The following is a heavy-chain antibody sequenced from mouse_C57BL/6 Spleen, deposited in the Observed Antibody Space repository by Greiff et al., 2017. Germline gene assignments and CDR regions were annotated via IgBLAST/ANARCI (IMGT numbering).Heavy chain of an antibody. V-gene: IGHV14-4*01. CDR2: IDPENGDT. D-gene: IGHD1-1*01. Sequence: DVQLQESGAELVRPGASVKLSCTASGFNIKDDYMHWVKQRPEQGLEWIGWIDPENGDTEYASKFQGKATITADTSSNTAYLQLSSLTSEDTAVYYYTTDYGSRFAYWGQGTLVTVSA. J-gene: IGHJ3*01. CDR3: TTDYGSRFAY. CDR1: GFNIKDDY.